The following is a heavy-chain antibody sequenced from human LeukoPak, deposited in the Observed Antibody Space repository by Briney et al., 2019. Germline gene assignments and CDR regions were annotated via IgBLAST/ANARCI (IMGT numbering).Heavy chain of an antibody. V-gene: IGHV1-18*01. D-gene: IGHD3-16*02. J-gene: IGHJ4*02. Sequence: ASVKVSCKASGYTFTSYGISWVRQAPEQGLEWMGWISAYNGNTNYAQKLQGRVTMTTDTSTSTAYMELRSLRSDDTAVYYCAREGSSYVWGSYHLGYWGQGTLVTVSS. CDR3: AREGSSYVWGSYHLGY. CDR2: ISAYNGNT. CDR1: GYTFTSYG.